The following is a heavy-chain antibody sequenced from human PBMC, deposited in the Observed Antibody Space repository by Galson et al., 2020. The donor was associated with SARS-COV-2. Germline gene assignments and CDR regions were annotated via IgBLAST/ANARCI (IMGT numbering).Heavy chain of an antibody. CDR2: ISAYNGNT. Sequence: ASVKVSCKASGYTFTSYGISWVRQAPGQGLAWMGWISAYNGNTNYSQKLQGRVTMTTDTSTSTAYMELRSLRSDDTAVYYCARDTYYDILTGYPFDYWGQGTLVTVSS. J-gene: IGHJ4*02. CDR3: ARDTYYDILTGYPFDY. V-gene: IGHV1-18*01. CDR1: GYTFTSYG. D-gene: IGHD3-9*01.